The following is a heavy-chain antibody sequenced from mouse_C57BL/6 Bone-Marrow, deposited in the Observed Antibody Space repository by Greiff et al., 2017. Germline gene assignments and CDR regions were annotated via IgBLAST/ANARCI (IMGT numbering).Heavy chain of an antibody. CDR1: GYTFTSYW. V-gene: IGHV1-55*01. J-gene: IGHJ2*01. D-gene: IGHD2-5*01. CDR2: IYPGSGST. Sequence: VKLQQPGAELVKPGASVKMSCKASGYTFTSYWITWVKQRPGQGLGWIGDIYPGSGSTNYNEKFKSKATLTVDTSSSTAYMQLSSLTSEDSAVYYCYYSNYGLTFYFDYWGQGTTLTVSS. CDR3: YYSNYGLTFYFDY.